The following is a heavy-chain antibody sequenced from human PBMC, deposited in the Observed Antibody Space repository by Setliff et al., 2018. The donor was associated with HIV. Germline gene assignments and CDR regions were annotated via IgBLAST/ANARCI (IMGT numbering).Heavy chain of an antibody. Sequence: GGSLRLSCAASGFMFSDYYMSWIRQTPGKGLEWVAYISGRGTTTYFADSVKGRFTISRDNAQNSVYLQMNSLTAEDTAMYYCAREGITGTTLHPYWGQGTLVTV. V-gene: IGHV3-11*04. J-gene: IGHJ4*02. D-gene: IGHD1-7*01. CDR1: GFMFSDYY. CDR3: AREGITGTTLHPY. CDR2: ISGRGTTT.